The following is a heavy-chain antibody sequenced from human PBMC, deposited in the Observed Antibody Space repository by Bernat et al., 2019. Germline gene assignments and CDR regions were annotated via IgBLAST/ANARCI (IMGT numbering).Heavy chain of an antibody. V-gene: IGHV1-69*06. CDR1: GGTFSSYA. CDR3: ARDSELDDAFDI. Sequence: QVQLVQSGAEVKKPGSSVKVSCKASGGTFSSYAISWVRQAPGQGLEWMGGIIPSFGTANYAQKFQGRVTMTADKSTSTASMELSSLRSEDTAVYYCARDSELDDAFDIWGQGTMVTVSS. D-gene: IGHD1-26*01. CDR2: IIPSFGTA. J-gene: IGHJ3*02.